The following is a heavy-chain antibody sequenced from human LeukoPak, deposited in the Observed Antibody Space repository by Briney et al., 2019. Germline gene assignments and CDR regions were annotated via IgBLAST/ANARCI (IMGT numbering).Heavy chain of an antibody. CDR1: GFTVSSNY. Sequence: GGSLRLSCAASGFTVSSNYMSWVRQAPGKGLEWVSVIYSGGSTYYADSVKGRFTISRDNSKNTLYLQVNSLRADDSAVYYCAKLRSSSFWYYGMDVWGQGTTVTVSS. D-gene: IGHD6-6*01. J-gene: IGHJ6*02. V-gene: IGHV3-53*01. CDR2: IYSGGST. CDR3: AKLRSSSFWYYGMDV.